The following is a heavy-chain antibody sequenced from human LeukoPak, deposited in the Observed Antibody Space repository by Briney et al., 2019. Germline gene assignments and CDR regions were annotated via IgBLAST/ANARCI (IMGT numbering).Heavy chain of an antibody. J-gene: IGHJ6*03. Sequence: SSETLSPTCTVSGGSISTSNYYWGWIRQPPGKGLEWIGNIFYSGSTYYSPSLKSRVTISLDTSRNQFSLKLSSVTAADTAVYYCASSTGGEPDYYYMDVWGKGTTVTVSS. D-gene: IGHD1-14*01. CDR2: IFYSGST. CDR3: ASSTGGEPDYYYMDV. CDR1: GGSISTSNYY. V-gene: IGHV4-39*07.